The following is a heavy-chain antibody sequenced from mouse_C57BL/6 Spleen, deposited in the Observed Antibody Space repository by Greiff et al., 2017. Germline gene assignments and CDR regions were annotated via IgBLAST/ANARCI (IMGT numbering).Heavy chain of an antibody. Sequence: QVQLQQPGAELVKPGASVKMSCKASGYTFTSYWITWVKQRPGQGLEWIGDIYPGSGSTNYNEKFKSKATLTVDTSSSTAYMQLSSLTSEDSAVYYCARGYGSRDSCFAYWGQGTLVAVSA. J-gene: IGHJ3*01. CDR3: ARGYGSRDSCFAY. V-gene: IGHV1-55*01. CDR2: IYPGSGST. CDR1: GYTFTSYW. D-gene: IGHD1-1*01.